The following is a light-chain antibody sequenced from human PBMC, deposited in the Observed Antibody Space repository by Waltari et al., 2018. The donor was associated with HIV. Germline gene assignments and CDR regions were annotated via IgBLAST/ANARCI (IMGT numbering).Light chain of an antibody. J-gene: IGLJ3*02. CDR2: STN. Sequence: QTVVTQEPSFSVSPGGTVTLPCALSSGSVSPSSYPSWYQQTPGQAPRTLIYSTNTRSSGVPDRFSGSILGNKAALTITGAQADDESDYYCVLYMGSGIWVFGGGTKLTVL. CDR1: SGSVSPSSY. CDR3: VLYMGSGIWV. V-gene: IGLV8-61*01.